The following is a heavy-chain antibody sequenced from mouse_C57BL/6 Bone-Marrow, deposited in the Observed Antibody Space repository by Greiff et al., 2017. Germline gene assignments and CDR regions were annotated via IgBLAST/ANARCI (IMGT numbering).Heavy chain of an antibody. J-gene: IGHJ4*01. Sequence: EVKLMESGPGLVKPSQSLSLTCSVTGYSITSGYYWNWIRQFPGNKLEWMGYISYDGSNNYNPSLKNRISITRDTSKNQFFLKLNSVTTEDTATYYCARGVYDYDVGAMDYWGQGTSVTVSS. V-gene: IGHV3-6*01. CDR3: ARGVYDYDVGAMDY. CDR1: GYSITSGYY. D-gene: IGHD2-4*01. CDR2: ISYDGSN.